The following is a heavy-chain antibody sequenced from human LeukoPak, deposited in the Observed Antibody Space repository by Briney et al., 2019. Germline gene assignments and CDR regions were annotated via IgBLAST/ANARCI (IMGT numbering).Heavy chain of an antibody. V-gene: IGHV3-23*01. J-gene: IGHJ3*01. CDR1: GFTFSTYA. D-gene: IGHD6-19*01. CDR2: ISGSAGST. Sequence: QPGGSLRLSCAASGFTFSTYAMSWVRQAPGKGLEWVSAISGSAGSTYYADSVKGRFTISRDNSKNTLYLQMNSLRAEDTAVYYCAKDRYSSGWYQVAFNVWGQGTMVTVSS. CDR3: AKDRYSSGWYQVAFNV.